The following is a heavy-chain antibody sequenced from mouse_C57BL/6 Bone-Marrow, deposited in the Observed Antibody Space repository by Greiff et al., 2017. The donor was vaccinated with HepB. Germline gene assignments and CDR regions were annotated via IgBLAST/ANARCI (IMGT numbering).Heavy chain of an antibody. CDR2: IDPSDSYT. V-gene: IGHV1-50*01. Sequence: QVHVKQPGAELVKPGASVKLSCKASGYTFTSYWMQWVKQRPGQGLEWIGEIDPSDSYTNYNQKFKGKATLTVDTSSSTAYMQLSSLTSEDSAVYYCARDYGRGWYFDVWGTGTTVTVSS. CDR1: GYTFTSYW. CDR3: ARDYGRGWYFDV. J-gene: IGHJ1*03. D-gene: IGHD1-1*01.